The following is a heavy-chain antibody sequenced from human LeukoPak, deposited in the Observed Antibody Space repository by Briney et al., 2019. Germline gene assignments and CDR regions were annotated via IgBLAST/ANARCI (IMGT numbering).Heavy chain of an antibody. J-gene: IGHJ4*02. CDR3: ARDWYSSGWYAGKFDY. CDR1: GGSISSSSYY. D-gene: IGHD6-19*01. CDR2: IYYSGST. V-gene: IGHV4-39*07. Sequence: KASETLSLTCTVSGGSISSSSYYWGWLRQPPGKGLEWIGSIYYSGSTYYNPSLKSRVTISVDTSKNQFSLKLSSVTAADTAVYYCARDWYSSGWYAGKFDYWGQGTLVTVSS.